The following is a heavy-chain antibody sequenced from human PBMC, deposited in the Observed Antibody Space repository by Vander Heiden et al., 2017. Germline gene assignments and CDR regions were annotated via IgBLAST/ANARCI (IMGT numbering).Heavy chain of an antibody. Sequence: QVQLVESGGGVVQPGRSLRLSCAASGFTFSSYAMHWVRQAPGKGLEWVAVISYDGSNKYYADSVKGRFTISRDNSKNTLYLQMNSLRAEDTAVYYCARDRGIVVVITTWVFDYWGQGTLVTVSS. V-gene: IGHV3-30-3*01. CDR2: ISYDGSNK. J-gene: IGHJ4*02. CDR3: ARDRGIVVVITTWVFDY. CDR1: GFTFSSYA. D-gene: IGHD3-22*01.